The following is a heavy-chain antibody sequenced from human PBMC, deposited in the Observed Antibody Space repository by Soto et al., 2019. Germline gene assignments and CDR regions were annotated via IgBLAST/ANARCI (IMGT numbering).Heavy chain of an antibody. CDR1: GFTFTSSA. J-gene: IGHJ4*02. CDR2: IVVGSGNT. Sequence: SVKVSCKASGFTFTSSAMQWVRQARGQGLEWIGWIVVGSGNTNYAQKFQERVTMTRNTSISTAYTELSSLRSEDTAVYYCARGGFGSGWSIDYWGQGTLVTVSS. CDR3: ARGGFGSGWSIDY. D-gene: IGHD6-19*01. V-gene: IGHV1-58*02.